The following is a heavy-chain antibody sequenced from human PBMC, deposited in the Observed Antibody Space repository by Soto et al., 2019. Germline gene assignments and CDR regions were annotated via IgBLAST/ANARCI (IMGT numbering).Heavy chain of an antibody. Sequence: ASVKVSCKASVYTFTSYAMHWVRQAPGQRLEWMGWINAGNGNTKYSQKFQGRVTITRDTSASTAYMELSSLRSEDTAVYYCARGRYYDFWSGPKSRWFDPWGQGTLVTVSS. CDR3: ARGRYYDFWSGPKSRWFDP. V-gene: IGHV1-3*01. J-gene: IGHJ5*02. CDR1: VYTFTSYA. D-gene: IGHD3-3*01. CDR2: INAGNGNT.